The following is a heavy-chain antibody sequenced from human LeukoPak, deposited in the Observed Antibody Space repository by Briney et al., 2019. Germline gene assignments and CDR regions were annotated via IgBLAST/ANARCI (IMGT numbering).Heavy chain of an antibody. V-gene: IGHV4-31*03. CDR2: IYYSGST. CDR3: ARGTVAGKGAVDY. Sequence: SETLSLTCTVSGGSISGGGYYWSWIRQHPGKGLEWIGYIYYSGSTYYNPSLKSRVTISVDTSKNQFSLKLSSVTAADTAVYYCARGTVAGKGAVDYWGQGTLVTVSS. CDR1: GGSISGGGYY. J-gene: IGHJ4*02. D-gene: IGHD6-19*01.